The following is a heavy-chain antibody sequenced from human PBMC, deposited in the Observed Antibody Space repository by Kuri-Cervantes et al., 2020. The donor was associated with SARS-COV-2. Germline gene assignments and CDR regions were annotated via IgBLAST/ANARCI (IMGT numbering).Heavy chain of an antibody. D-gene: IGHD6-19*01. CDR3: ARARRSSGWYGAPFDY. CDR2: ISSSSSTI. Sequence: GESLKISCAASGFTFSSYSMNWVRQAPGKGLEWVSYISSSSSTIYYADSVKGRFTISRDNAKNSLYLQMSSLRDEDTAVYYCARARRSSGWYGAPFDYWGQGTLVTVSS. V-gene: IGHV3-48*02. J-gene: IGHJ4*02. CDR1: GFTFSSYS.